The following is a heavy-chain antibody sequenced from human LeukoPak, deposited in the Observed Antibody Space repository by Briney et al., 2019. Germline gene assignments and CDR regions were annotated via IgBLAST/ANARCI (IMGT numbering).Heavy chain of an antibody. J-gene: IGHJ1*01. CDR1: GFTFNRSW. CDR2: LDPSGSQK. V-gene: IGHV3-7*01. Sequence: GGSLRLSSAASGFTFNRSWMNWVRQAPGKGLEWVANLDPSGSQKRYVDSVKGRFIISKDNPGASLYLDMYSLRAEDTAIYYCAIWISGNYWGQGTLVTVSS. CDR3: AIWISGNY. D-gene: IGHD2-2*03.